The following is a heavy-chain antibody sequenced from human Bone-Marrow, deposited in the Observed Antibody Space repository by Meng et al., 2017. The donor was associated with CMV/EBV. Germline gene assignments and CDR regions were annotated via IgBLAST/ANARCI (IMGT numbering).Heavy chain of an antibody. CDR1: GFTFSSYS. V-gene: IGHV3-48*04. Sequence: GESLKISCAASGFTFSSYSMNWVRQAPGKGLEWVSYISSSSSTIYYADSVKGRFTISRDNAKNSLYLQMNSLRAEDTAVYYRARGKDPTYYDFWSGYYGFDYWGQGTLVTVSS. D-gene: IGHD3-3*01. J-gene: IGHJ4*02. CDR2: ISSSSSTI. CDR3: ARGKDPTYYDFWSGYYGFDY.